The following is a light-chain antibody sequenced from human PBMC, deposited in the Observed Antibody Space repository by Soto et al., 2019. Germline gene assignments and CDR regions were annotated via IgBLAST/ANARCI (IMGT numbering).Light chain of an antibody. V-gene: IGLV1-40*01. J-gene: IGLJ3*02. CDR3: QSYDSSLSGSV. CDR2: GNN. CDR1: SSNIGAGYD. Sequence: QYVLTQPPSLSGAPGQRVTISCTGSSSNIGAGYDVHWYQQLPGTAPKLLIYGNNNRPSGVPDRFSGSKSGTSASLAITGLQAEDEADYYCQSYDSSLSGSVFGGWTKLTV.